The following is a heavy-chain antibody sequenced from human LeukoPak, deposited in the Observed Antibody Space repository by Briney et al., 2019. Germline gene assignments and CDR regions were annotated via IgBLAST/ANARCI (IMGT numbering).Heavy chain of an antibody. Sequence: PGRSLRLSCAASGFTFSSYAMHWVRQAPGKGLEWVGRIRNKANSYTTEYAASVKGRFTISRDDSKNSVYLQMNSLETEDTAVYYCAVGYCSGGDCYVSNYWGQGTLVTVSS. D-gene: IGHD2-15*01. CDR3: AVGYCSGGDCYVSNY. V-gene: IGHV3-72*01. CDR1: GFTFSSYA. CDR2: IRNKANSYTT. J-gene: IGHJ4*02.